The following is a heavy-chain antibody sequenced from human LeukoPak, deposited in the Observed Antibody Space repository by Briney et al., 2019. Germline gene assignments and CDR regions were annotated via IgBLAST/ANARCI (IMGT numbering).Heavy chain of an antibody. Sequence: SETLSLTCTVSGGSMINSHYWDWIRQSPGKGLEWIGSIYYSGSTYYNPSLKSRVTISVDTSKSQFSLELRSMTAADTAIYYYARNMTAVSRLDVFDIWGPGTMVTVSS. CDR2: IYYSGST. D-gene: IGHD4-17*01. J-gene: IGHJ3*02. V-gene: IGHV4-39*01. CDR1: GGSMINSHY. CDR3: ARNMTAVSRLDVFDI.